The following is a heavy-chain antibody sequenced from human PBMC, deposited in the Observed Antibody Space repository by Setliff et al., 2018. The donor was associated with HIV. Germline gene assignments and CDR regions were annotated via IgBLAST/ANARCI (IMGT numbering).Heavy chain of an antibody. J-gene: IGHJ6*03. CDR1: GGSMRTGDW. CDR2: TSHTERS. V-gene: IGHV4-4*02. Sequence: SETLSLTCAVSGGSMRTGDWWGWVRQSPGKGLEWLGETSHTERSHYNPSLRYRVTISLDTSKNQFSLILRSVTAADTAVYYCARGRISSAATRFFYMDVWANGTTVTVSS. D-gene: IGHD6-13*01. CDR3: ARGRISSAATRFFYMDV.